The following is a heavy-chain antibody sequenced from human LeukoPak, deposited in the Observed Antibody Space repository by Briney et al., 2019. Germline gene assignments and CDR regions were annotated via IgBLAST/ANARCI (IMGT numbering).Heavy chain of an antibody. CDR2: IYYSGST. D-gene: IGHD5-18*01. J-gene: IGHJ4*02. Sequence: PSGTLSLTCAVSGGSISSSDWWSWVRQPPGKGLEWIGYIYYSGSTNYNPSLKSRVTISVDTSKNQFSLKLSSVTAADTAVYYCARGIQLWPYYFDYWGQGTLVTVSS. V-gene: IGHV4-4*02. CDR3: ARGIQLWPYYFDY. CDR1: GGSISSSDW.